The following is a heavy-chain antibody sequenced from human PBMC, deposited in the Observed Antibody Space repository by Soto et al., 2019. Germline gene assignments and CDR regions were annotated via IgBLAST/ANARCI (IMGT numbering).Heavy chain of an antibody. D-gene: IGHD3-3*01. J-gene: IGHJ6*02. V-gene: IGHV4-34*01. CDR3: ARNGSYYDFWSGYYFGGGMDV. Sequence: PSETLSLTCAVYGGSFSGYYWSWIRQPPGNGLEWIGEINHSGSTNYNPSLKSRVTISVDTSKNQFSLKLSSVTAADTAVYYCARNGSYYDFWSGYYFGGGMDVWGQGTTVTVSS. CDR2: INHSGST. CDR1: GGSFSGYY.